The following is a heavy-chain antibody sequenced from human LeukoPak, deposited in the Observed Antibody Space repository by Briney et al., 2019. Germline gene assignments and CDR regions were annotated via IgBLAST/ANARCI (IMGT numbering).Heavy chain of an antibody. CDR2: IYYSGST. D-gene: IGHD6-13*01. CDR3: GAIIAAAGYLDY. CDR1: GGSISSSSCN. Sequence: SETLSLTCTVSGGSISSSSCNWGWNRQPPGKGLEWIGSIYYSGSTNCNPSLKSRVTISVDTSKNQFSLKLSSVTAADTAVYYCGAIIAAAGYLDYWGQGTLVTVSS. J-gene: IGHJ4*02. V-gene: IGHV4-39*07.